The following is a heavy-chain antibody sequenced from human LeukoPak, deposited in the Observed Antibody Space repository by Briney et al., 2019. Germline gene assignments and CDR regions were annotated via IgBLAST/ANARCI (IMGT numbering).Heavy chain of an antibody. CDR2: ISASGGPT. D-gene: IGHD3-10*01. CDR3: AKAPYGSGYNWFDP. CDR1: XVXFSXYA. Sequence: LRLSXAAXXVXFSXYAMSWVRQAPGKGLEWVSAISASGGPTYYAHSVNGRFTISRDNSKNTLYLQMNSLRAEDTAVYYCAKAPYGSGYNWFDPWGQGTLVTVSS. J-gene: IGHJ5*02. V-gene: IGHV3-23*01.